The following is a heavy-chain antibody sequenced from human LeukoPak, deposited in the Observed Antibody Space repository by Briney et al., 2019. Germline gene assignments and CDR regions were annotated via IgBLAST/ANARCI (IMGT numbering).Heavy chain of an antibody. V-gene: IGHV4-59*01. CDR3: ARGGSYVSMDS. J-gene: IGHJ4*02. D-gene: IGHD3-10*01. CDR2: IYYTGRA. CDR1: AGSINSNY. Sequence: PSETLSLTCTVSAGSINSNYWSWIRQPPGKELEWLGYIYYTGRATYHPSLKSRLTISIDTSRNQFSLNLNSVSAADTAVYYCARGGSYVSMDSWGQGTLVTVSS.